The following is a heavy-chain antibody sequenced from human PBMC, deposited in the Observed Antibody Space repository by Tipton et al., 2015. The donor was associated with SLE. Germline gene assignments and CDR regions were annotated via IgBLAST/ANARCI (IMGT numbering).Heavy chain of an antibody. CDR2: INSDGSST. Sequence: GSLRLSCAASGFTVSSNYMSWVRQAPGKGLEWVSRINSDGSSTSYADSVKGRFTISRDNAKNTLYLQMNSLRAEDTAVYYCARVTYSSSWYMDYWGQGTLVTVSS. CDR1: GFTVSSNY. D-gene: IGHD6-13*01. V-gene: IGHV3-74*01. CDR3: ARVTYSSSWYMDY. J-gene: IGHJ4*02.